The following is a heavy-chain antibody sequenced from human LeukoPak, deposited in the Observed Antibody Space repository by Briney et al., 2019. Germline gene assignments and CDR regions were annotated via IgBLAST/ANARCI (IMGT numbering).Heavy chain of an antibody. CDR3: ARLGSGSPLDC. CDR1: LFTFSSFW. D-gene: IGHD3-10*01. Sequence: GGSLRLSCGASLFTFSSFWMHWVRQAPGKGLVWVSRINNDGSSTNYADSVKGRFTISRDNAKNTLYLQMNSLRAEDTAVYYCARLGSGSPLDCWGQGTLVTVSS. V-gene: IGHV3-74*01. J-gene: IGHJ4*02. CDR2: INNDGSST.